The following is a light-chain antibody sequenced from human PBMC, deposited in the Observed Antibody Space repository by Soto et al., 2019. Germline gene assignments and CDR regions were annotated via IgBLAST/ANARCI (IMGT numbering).Light chain of an antibody. V-gene: IGKV3-15*01. Sequence: EIEMTQSPATLSVSPGERATLSCRASQSVSSNLAWYQHRPGQAPRLLIFGASTRATGVPARFSGGGSGTEFTLTISSLQSEDFALYYCQQYMHWPRTFGQGTKVDIK. CDR2: GAS. CDR1: QSVSSN. CDR3: QQYMHWPRT. J-gene: IGKJ1*01.